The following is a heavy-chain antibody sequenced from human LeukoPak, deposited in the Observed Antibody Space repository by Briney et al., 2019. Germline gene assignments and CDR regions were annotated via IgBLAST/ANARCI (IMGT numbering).Heavy chain of an antibody. Sequence: PGGSLRLSCAASGFTFSSYAMSWVRQAPGKGLEWVSAISGSGGSTYYADSVKGRFTISRDNSKNTLYLQMNSLRAEDTAVYYCVEYYDRSVPFDYWGQGTLVTVSS. CDR3: VEYYDRSVPFDY. J-gene: IGHJ4*02. CDR2: ISGSGGST. CDR1: GFTFSSYA. V-gene: IGHV3-23*01. D-gene: IGHD3-22*01.